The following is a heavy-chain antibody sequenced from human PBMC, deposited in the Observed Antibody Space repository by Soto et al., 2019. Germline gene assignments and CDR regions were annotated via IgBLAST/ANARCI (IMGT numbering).Heavy chain of an antibody. Sequence: SETLSLTCTVSGGSISSSSYYWGWIRQPPGKGLEWIGSIYYSGSTYYNPSLKSRVTISVDTSKNQFSLKLSSVTAADTAVYYCATDSSGWLYYYYGMDVWGQGTTVTVSS. D-gene: IGHD6-19*01. CDR2: IYYSGST. J-gene: IGHJ6*02. CDR3: ATDSSGWLYYYYGMDV. V-gene: IGHV4-39*01. CDR1: GGSISSSSYY.